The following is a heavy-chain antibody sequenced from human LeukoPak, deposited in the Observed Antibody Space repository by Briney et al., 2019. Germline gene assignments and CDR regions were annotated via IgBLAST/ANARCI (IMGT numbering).Heavy chain of an antibody. D-gene: IGHD3-22*01. CDR1: GFTVSSNY. CDR2: IYSGGST. V-gene: IGHV3-66*01. CDR3: ARARKSGYQVDVVDH. J-gene: IGHJ4*02. Sequence: PGGSLRLSCAASGFTVSSNYMSWVRQAPGKGLEWVSVIYSGGSTYYADSVKGRFTISRDNSKNTLYLQMNSLRAEDTAVYYCARARKSGYQVDVVDHWGQGTLVTVSS.